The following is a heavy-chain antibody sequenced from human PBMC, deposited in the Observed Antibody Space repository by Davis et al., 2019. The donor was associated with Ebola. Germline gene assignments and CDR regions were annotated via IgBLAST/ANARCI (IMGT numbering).Heavy chain of an antibody. CDR1: GYTFTSYY. CDR2: INPSGGT. J-gene: IGHJ4*02. V-gene: IGHV1-2*04. Sequence: ASVKVSCKASGYTFTSYYMHWVRQAPGQGLEWMGIINPSGGTNYAQKFQGWVTMTRDTSISTAYMELSRLRSDDTAVYYCARGRRSSSWLLLFDYWGQGTLVTVSS. CDR3: ARGRRSSSWLLLFDY. D-gene: IGHD6-13*01.